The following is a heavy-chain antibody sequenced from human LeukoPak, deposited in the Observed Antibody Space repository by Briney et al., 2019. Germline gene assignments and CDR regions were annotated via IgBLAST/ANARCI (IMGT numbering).Heavy chain of an antibody. J-gene: IGHJ4*02. V-gene: IGHV3-15*01. CDR2: IKSTADGGTT. D-gene: IGHD1-26*01. CDR3: TTELRWELVPLGY. Sequence: TTGGSLRLSCAASGFTFSNAWMSWVRQAPGKGLEWVGRIKSTADGGTTDYAAPVKGRFTISRDDSQNTLYLQMNSLKTEDTAVYYCTTELRWELVPLGYWGQGTLVTVSS. CDR1: GFTFSNAW.